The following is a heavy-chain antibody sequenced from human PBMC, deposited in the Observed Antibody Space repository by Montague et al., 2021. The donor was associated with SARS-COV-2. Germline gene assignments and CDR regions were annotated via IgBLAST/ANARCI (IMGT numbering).Heavy chain of an antibody. D-gene: IGHD3-16*01. CDR3: ARSGGVYDYVWGRYLRRSTNDGMDV. CDR2: IFYSGST. CDR1: GGSISSYY. V-gene: IGHV4-59*01. Sequence: SETLSLTCTVSGGSISSYYWSWIRQPPGKGLDWIGYIFYSGSTNYNPSLKSRVTISVDMSKNQFSLKLSSVTAADTAVYYCARSGGVYDYVWGRYLRRSTNDGMDVWDQGTTVTVSS. J-gene: IGHJ6*02.